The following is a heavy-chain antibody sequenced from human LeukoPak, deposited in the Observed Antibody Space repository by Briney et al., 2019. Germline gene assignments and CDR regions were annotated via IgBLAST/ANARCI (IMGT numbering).Heavy chain of an antibody. CDR1: GYNFTIYW. CDR3: AIFDFLFGEVDNWFDP. D-gene: IGHD3-16*01. CDR2: IYPGDSDT. V-gene: IGHV5-51*01. J-gene: IGHJ5*02. Sequence: GESLKISCKGSGYNFTIYWIGWVRQMPGKGLEWMGIIYPGDSDTRYSPSFQGQVTISADKSISTAYLQWSSLKASDTAMYYCAIFDFLFGEVDNWFDPWGQGTQVTVSS.